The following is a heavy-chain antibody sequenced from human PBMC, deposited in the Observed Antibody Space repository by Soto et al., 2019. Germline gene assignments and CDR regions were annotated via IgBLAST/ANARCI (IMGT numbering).Heavy chain of an antibody. D-gene: IGHD1-20*01. Sequence: GGSLRLSCAASGFTVNSNYLTWVRQAPGKGLKWVSVLYPDGRADYAESVQGRFSISTDNSENSVYLQMNTLRAEDTAVYYCARGLGREYHDNRNYFHLDYWGQGTLVTVSS. J-gene: IGHJ4*02. CDR2: LYPDGRA. CDR1: GFTVNSNY. V-gene: IGHV3-53*01. CDR3: ARGLGREYHDNRNYFHLDY.